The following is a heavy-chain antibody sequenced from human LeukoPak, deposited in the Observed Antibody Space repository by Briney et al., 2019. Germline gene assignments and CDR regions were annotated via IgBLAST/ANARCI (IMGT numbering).Heavy chain of an antibody. D-gene: IGHD6-19*01. CDR3: ASGAPQARYSSGWYDQFDY. V-gene: IGHV5-51*01. CDR1: GYSFTSYW. J-gene: IGHJ4*02. CDR2: IYPGDSDT. Sequence: GESLKISCKGSGYSFTSYWIGWVRQVPGKGLEWMGIIYPGDSDTRYSPSFQGQVTISADKSISTAYLQWSSLKASDTAMYYCASGAPQARYSSGWYDQFDYWGQGTLVTVSS.